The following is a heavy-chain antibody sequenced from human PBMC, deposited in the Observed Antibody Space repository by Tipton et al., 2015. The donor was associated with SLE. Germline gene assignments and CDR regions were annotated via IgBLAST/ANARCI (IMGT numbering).Heavy chain of an antibody. CDR3: ARAYYYDGDFDY. Sequence: GSLKLSCAASGFTFDDYGMSWVRQAPGKGLEWVSGINWNGGSTGYADSVKGRFTISRDNAKNSLYLQMNSLRAEDTALYYCARAYYYDGDFDYWGQGTLVTVSS. CDR2: INWNGGST. D-gene: IGHD3-22*01. V-gene: IGHV3-20*04. CDR1: GFTFDDYG. J-gene: IGHJ4*02.